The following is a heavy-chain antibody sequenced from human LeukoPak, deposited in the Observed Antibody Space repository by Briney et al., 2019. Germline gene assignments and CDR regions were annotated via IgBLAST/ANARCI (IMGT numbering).Heavy chain of an antibody. CDR1: GGTFSSYA. V-gene: IGHV1-69*13. Sequence: GASVKVSCKASGGTFSSYAISWVRQAPGQGLEWMGGIIPIFGTANYAQKFQGRVTITADESTSTAYMELSSLRSEDTAVYYCARSRPDITMVRGVITPLTYYYYYMDVWGKGTTVTISS. CDR2: IIPIFGTA. D-gene: IGHD3-10*01. J-gene: IGHJ6*03. CDR3: ARSRPDITMVRGVITPLTYYYYYMDV.